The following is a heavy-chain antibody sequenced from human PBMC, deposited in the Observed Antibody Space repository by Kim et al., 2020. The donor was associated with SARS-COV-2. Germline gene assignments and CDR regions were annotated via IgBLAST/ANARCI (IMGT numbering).Heavy chain of an antibody. CDR3: ARDPRRGIAAAGMNWFDP. J-gene: IGHJ5*02. CDR2: ISSSSSYI. V-gene: IGHV3-21*01. D-gene: IGHD6-13*01. CDR1: GFTFSSYS. Sequence: GGSLRLSCAASGFTFSSYSMNWVRQAPGKGLEWVSSISSSSSYIYYADSVKGRFTISRDNAKNSLYLQMNSLRAEDTAVYYCARDPRRGIAAAGMNWFDPWGQGTLVTVSS.